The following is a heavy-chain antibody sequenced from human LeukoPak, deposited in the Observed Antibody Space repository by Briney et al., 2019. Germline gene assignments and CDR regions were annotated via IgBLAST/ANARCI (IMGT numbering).Heavy chain of an antibody. V-gene: IGHV3-48*03. D-gene: IGHD2-2*01. J-gene: IGHJ4*02. CDR2: ISTSGSTI. CDR3: AKKKCSSSSCWFDY. CDR1: GFTFSNFG. Sequence: GGSLRLSCGVSGFTFSNFGMNWVRQAPGKGLEWISYISTSGSTIYYADSVKGRFTISRDNAKKTLYLQMNSLRAEDMALYYCAKKKCSSSSCWFDYWGQGTLVTVSS.